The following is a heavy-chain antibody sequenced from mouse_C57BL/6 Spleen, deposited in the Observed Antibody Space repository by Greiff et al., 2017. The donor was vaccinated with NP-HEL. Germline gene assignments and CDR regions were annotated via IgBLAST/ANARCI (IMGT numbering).Heavy chain of an antibody. CDR3: TKGDGWYFDV. Sequence: EVKLVESGAELVRPGASVKLSCTASGFNIKDDYMHWVKQRPEQGLEWIGWIDPENGDTEYASKFQGKATITADTSSNTAYLQLSSLTSEDTAVYYCTKGDGWYFDVWGTGTTVTVSS. D-gene: IGHD3-3*01. V-gene: IGHV14-4*01. CDR1: GFNIKDDY. CDR2: IDPENGDT. J-gene: IGHJ1*03.